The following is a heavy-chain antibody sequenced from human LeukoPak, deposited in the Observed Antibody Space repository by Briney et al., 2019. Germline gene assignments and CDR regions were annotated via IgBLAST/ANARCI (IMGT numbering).Heavy chain of an antibody. CDR1: GYTFNNYG. CDR3: ARDLGSGSLYYYYYMDV. D-gene: IGHD3-10*01. J-gene: IGHJ6*03. V-gene: IGHV1-18*01. Sequence: ASVKVSCKASGYTFNNYGFSWVRQAPGQGLEWMGWISAYNGHTKNAQKFQGRVTMTTDTSTSTVNMELRSLRSDDTAVYYCARDLGSGSLYYYYYMDVWGKGTTVTVSS. CDR2: ISAYNGHT.